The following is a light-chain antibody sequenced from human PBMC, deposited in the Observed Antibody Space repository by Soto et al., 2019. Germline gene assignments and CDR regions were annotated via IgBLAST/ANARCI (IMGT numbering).Light chain of an antibody. CDR2: ETS. V-gene: IGKV3-15*01. J-gene: IGKJ2*01. CDR1: QSVSTH. Sequence: EIVVTQFPATLSVSPGERPTLSCRTSQSVSTHLAWFQQRPGQAPRLLIYETSTRATGVPARFTGSGSETECTLTIRSLQSEDFAVYYCQEYHIWYTFGQGTELEIK. CDR3: QEYHIWYT.